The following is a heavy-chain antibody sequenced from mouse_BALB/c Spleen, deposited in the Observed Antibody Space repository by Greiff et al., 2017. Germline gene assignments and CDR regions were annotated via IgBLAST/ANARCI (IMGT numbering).Heavy chain of an antibody. D-gene: IGHD1-1*02. CDR1: GYAFTNYL. V-gene: IGHV1-54*01. CDR2: INPGSGGT. CDR3: ARSGIWGAMDY. Sequence: QVQLQQSGAELVRPGTSVKVSCKASGYAFTNYLIEWVKQRPGQGLEWIGVINPGSGGTNYNEKFKGKATLTADKSSSTAYMQLSSLTSDDSAVYFCARSGIWGAMDYWGQGTSVTVSS. J-gene: IGHJ4*01.